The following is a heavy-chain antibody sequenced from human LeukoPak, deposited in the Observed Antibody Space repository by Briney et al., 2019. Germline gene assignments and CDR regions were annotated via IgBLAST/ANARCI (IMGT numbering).Heavy chain of an antibody. V-gene: IGHV4-39*07. CDR2: IYYSGSA. D-gene: IGHD6-19*01. J-gene: IGHJ4*02. CDR3: ARDRDSSGWFDY. Sequence: SETLSLTCTVSGGSISNTNFYWGWIRQPPGKGLQWIGTIYYSGSANYNPSLKSRVTMSVDMSKNQFSLKLSSVTAADTAFYYCARDRDSSGWFDYWGQGALVTVSS. CDR1: GGSISNTNFY.